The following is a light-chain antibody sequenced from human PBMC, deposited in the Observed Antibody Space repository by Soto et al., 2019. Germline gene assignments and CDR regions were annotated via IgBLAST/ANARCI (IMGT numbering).Light chain of an antibody. Sequence: ESGLPQSHGTLSLSPGERATLSCRATQSVSSSYLAWYQQKPGQAPRLLIYGASSRATGIPDRFSGSGSGTDFTLTISRLEPEDFAVYYCQQYGSSPRTFGQGTKVDI. J-gene: IGKJ1*01. CDR2: GAS. CDR3: QQYGSSPRT. CDR1: QSVSSSY. V-gene: IGKV3-20*01.